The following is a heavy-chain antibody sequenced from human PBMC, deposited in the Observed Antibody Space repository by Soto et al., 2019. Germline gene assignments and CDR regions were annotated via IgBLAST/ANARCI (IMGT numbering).Heavy chain of an antibody. CDR2: ISRSGDSA. J-gene: IGHJ4*02. CDR1: GFTFSSYA. Sequence: QPGGSLRLSCAASGFTFSSYAMSWVRQAPGKGLEWVSSISRSGDSAYYADSVKGRFTISRDNSKNTLYLQMNSLRAEDTAVYYCAKNYYFDYWGQGTLVTVSS. V-gene: IGHV3-23*01. CDR3: AKNYYFDY.